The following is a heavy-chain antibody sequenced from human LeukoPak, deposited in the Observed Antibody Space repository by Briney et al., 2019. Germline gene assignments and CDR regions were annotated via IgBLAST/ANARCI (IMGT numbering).Heavy chain of an antibody. CDR1: GGSFSGYY. Sequence: SETLSLTCAVYGGSFSGYYWSWIRQPPGKGLEWIGEINHSGSTNYNPSLKSRVTISVDTSKNQFSLKLSSVTAADTAVYYCARGPYYDSSGYYYAGTFDYWGQGTLVTVS. D-gene: IGHD3-22*01. J-gene: IGHJ4*02. V-gene: IGHV4-34*01. CDR2: INHSGST. CDR3: ARGPYYDSSGYYYAGTFDY.